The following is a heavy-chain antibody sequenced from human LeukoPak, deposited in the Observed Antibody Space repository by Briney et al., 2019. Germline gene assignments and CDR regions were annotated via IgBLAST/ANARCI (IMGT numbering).Heavy chain of an antibody. CDR3: AKDTPTNWGFDY. Sequence: GGSLRLSCAASGFTVSSNYMSWVRQAPGKGLEWVSAISGSGGNTYYPDSVKGRFTISRDNSKNTLSLQMNSLRAEDTAVYYCAKDTPTNWGFDYWGQGTLVTVSS. V-gene: IGHV3-23*01. CDR2: ISGSGGNT. D-gene: IGHD7-27*01. CDR1: GFTVSSNY. J-gene: IGHJ4*02.